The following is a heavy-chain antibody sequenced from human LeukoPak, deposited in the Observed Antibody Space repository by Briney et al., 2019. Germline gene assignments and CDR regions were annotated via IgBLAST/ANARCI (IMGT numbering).Heavy chain of an antibody. J-gene: IGHJ4*02. V-gene: IGHV3-21*01. CDR3: ASMSGSIAVVDY. CDR2: ISSSSSYI. Sequence: PGGSLRLSCAASGFTFSTYSMNWVRQAPGKGLEWVSSISSSSSYIYYADSVKGRFTISRDNAKNSLYLQMNSLRAEDTAVYYCASMSGSIAVVDYWGQGTLVTVSS. CDR1: GFTFSTYS. D-gene: IGHD6-6*01.